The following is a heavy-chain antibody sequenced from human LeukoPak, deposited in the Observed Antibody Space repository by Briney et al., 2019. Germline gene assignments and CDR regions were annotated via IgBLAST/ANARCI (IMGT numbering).Heavy chain of an antibody. CDR2: ISSSGSTI. V-gene: IGHV3-11*04. J-gene: IGHJ3*02. CDR1: GFTFSDYY. Sequence: GGSPRLSCAASGFTFSDYYMSWIRQAPGKGLEWVSYISSSGSTIYYADSVKGRFTISRDNAKNSLYLQMNSLRAEDTAVYYCASDWHSSGWYLSRDAFDIWGQGTMVTVSS. D-gene: IGHD6-19*01. CDR3: ASDWHSSGWYLSRDAFDI.